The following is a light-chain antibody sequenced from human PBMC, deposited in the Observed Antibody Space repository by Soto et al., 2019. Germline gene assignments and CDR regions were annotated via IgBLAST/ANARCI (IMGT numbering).Light chain of an antibody. J-gene: IGKJ3*01. Sequence: DIQLTQSPSFLSASVGDRVIITCRASQGISTYLAWYQQKPGKAPQLLIYTASTLQSGVPSRFSGSGSGTEFTLTISSLHPEDFATYYCQQLKSYPRTFGPGTKGDIK. CDR1: QGISTY. CDR3: QQLKSYPRT. CDR2: TAS. V-gene: IGKV1-9*01.